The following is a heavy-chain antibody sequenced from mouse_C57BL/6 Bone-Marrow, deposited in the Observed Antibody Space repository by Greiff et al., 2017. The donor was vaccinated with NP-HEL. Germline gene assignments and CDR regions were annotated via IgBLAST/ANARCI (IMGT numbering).Heavy chain of an antibody. D-gene: IGHD1-1*01. V-gene: IGHV1-5*01. CDR1: GYTFTSYW. J-gene: IGHJ2*01. CDR2: IYPGNSDT. Sequence: EVQLQESGTVLARPGASVKMSCKTSGYTFTSYWMHWVKQRPGQGLEWRGAIYPGNSDTSYNQKFKGKAKLTAVTSASTAYMELSSLTNEDSAVYYCTREDSPITTVVAHDFDYWGQGTTLTVSS. CDR3: TREDSPITTVVAHDFDY.